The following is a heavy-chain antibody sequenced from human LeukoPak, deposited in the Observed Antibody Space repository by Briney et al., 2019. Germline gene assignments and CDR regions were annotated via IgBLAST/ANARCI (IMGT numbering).Heavy chain of an antibody. J-gene: IGHJ3*02. CDR2: INHSGST. CDR3: ARGDDSSGYKLDAFDI. V-gene: IGHV4-34*01. CDR1: GGAFSGYY. Sequence: SETLSLTCAVYGGAFSGYYWSWIRQPPGKGLEWIGEINHSGSTNYNPSLKSRVTISVDTSKNHFSLKLSSVTAADTAVYYCARGDDSSGYKLDAFDIWGQGTMVTVSS. D-gene: IGHD3-22*01.